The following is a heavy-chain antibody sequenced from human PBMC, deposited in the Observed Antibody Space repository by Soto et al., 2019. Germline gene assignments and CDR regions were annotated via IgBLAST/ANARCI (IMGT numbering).Heavy chain of an antibody. V-gene: IGHV2-5*02. CDR3: THSRCGGGCLLSYSSHYYYGMDV. CDR2: IYCDDDK. Sequence: QITLKESGPTLVKPTQTLTLTCTFSGFSLNTGGLGVGWIRQPPGKALEWLALIYCDDDKRYSPSLKSRLSITKDTSNNQVVLTMTNMDPGDTATYYCTHSRCGGGCLLSYSSHYYYGMDVWGQGTTVTVSS. D-gene: IGHD2-21*02. CDR1: GFSLNTGGLG. J-gene: IGHJ6*02.